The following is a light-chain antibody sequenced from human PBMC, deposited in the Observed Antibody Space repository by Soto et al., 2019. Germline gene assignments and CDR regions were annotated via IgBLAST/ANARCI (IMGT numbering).Light chain of an antibody. CDR3: QSYDSSRSGGV. CDR2: GNS. V-gene: IGLV1-40*01. J-gene: IGLJ3*02. CDR1: SSNIGAGYD. Sequence: QSVLTQPPSVSGAPGQRVTISCTGSSSNIGAGYDVLWYQQLPGTAPNLLIYGNSNRPSGVPDRFSGPKSGTSAALAITGVPAEDGGDYYRQSYDSSRSGGVFGGGTKLAVL.